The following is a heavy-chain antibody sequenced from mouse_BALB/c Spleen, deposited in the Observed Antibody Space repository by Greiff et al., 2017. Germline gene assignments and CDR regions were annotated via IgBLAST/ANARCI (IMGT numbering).Heavy chain of an antibody. CDR3: ARYDGYQFAY. V-gene: IGHV3-2*02. Sequence: EVQLQESGPGLVKPSQSLSLTCTVTGYSITSDYAWNWIRQFPGNKLEWMGYISYSGSTSYNPSLKSRISITRDTSKNQFFLQLNSVTTEDTATYYCARYDGYQFAYWGQGTLVTVSA. D-gene: IGHD2-3*01. CDR1: GYSITSDYA. J-gene: IGHJ3*01. CDR2: ISYSGST.